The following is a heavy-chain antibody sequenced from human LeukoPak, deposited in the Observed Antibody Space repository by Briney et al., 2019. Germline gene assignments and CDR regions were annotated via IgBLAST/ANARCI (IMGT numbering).Heavy chain of an antibody. CDR2: ISSSSSYI. V-gene: IGHV3-21*04. D-gene: IGHD1-26*01. Sequence: GGSLRLSCAASGFTFSSYSMNWVRQAPGKGLEWASSISSSSSYIYYADSVKGRFTISRDNSKNTLYLQMNSLRAEDTAVYYCAKETRVGVTPPYFDYWGQGTLVTVSS. J-gene: IGHJ4*02. CDR1: GFTFSSYS. CDR3: AKETRVGVTPPYFDY.